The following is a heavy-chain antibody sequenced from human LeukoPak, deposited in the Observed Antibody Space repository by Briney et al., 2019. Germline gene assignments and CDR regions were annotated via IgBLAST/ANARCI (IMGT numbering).Heavy chain of an antibody. CDR2: MNPNSGNT. V-gene: IGHV1-8*01. CDR3: ARGLIDRYCSSTSCLALDY. J-gene: IGHJ4*02. D-gene: IGHD2-2*01. Sequence: ASVKVSCKASGYTFTSYDINWVRQATGQGLEWMGWMNPNSGNTGYAQKFQGRVTMTRNTSISTAYMELSSLRSEDTAVYYCARGLIDRYCSSTSCLALDYWGQGTLVTVSS. CDR1: GYTFTSYD.